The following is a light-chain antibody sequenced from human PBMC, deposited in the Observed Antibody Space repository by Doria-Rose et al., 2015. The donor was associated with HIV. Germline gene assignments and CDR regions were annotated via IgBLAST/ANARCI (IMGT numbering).Light chain of an antibody. V-gene: IGKV3-20*01. CDR1: QSFSSTY. CDR2: DGS. CDR3: HQYGTSWT. Sequence: TQSPGTLSLSPGERATLSCRASQSFSSTYLAWYQRRPGQAPSLLIYDGSTRATGIPDRFSASGSGTDFTLTINRLEPEDFALYYCHQYGTSWTFGQGTKVEI. J-gene: IGKJ1*01.